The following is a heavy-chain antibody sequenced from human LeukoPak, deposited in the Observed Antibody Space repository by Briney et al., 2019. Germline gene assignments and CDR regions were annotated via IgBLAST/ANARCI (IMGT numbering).Heavy chain of an antibody. CDR3: ARGGADFWSGYYFDY. CDR1: GGTFSSYA. Sequence: SVTVSCKASGGTFSSYAISWVRQAPGQGLEWMGGIIPIFGTANYAQKFQGRVTITTDESTSTAYMELSSLRSEDTAVYYCARGGADFWSGYYFDYRGQGTLVTGSS. V-gene: IGHV1-69*05. CDR2: IIPIFGTA. D-gene: IGHD3-3*01. J-gene: IGHJ4*02.